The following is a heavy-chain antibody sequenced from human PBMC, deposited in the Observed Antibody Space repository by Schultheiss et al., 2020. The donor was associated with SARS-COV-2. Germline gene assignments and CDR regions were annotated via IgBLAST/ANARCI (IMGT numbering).Heavy chain of an antibody. J-gene: IGHJ4*02. V-gene: IGHV3-30*02. D-gene: IGHD6-19*01. Sequence: GESLKISCAASGFTFSSYGMHWVRQAPGKGLEWVAFIRYDGSNKYYADSVKGRFTISRDNSKNTLYLQMNSLRAEDTAVYYCAKGGIAVARIFDYWGQGTLVTVSS. CDR1: GFTFSSYG. CDR2: IRYDGSNK. CDR3: AKGGIAVARIFDY.